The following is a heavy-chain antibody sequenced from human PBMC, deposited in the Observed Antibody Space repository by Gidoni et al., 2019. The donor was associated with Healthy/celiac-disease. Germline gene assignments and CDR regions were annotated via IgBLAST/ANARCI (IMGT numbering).Heavy chain of an antibody. Sequence: EVQLVESGGGLVKPGGSLRLSCAASGFTFSSYSMNWVRPATGKGLEWVSSISSSSSYIYYADSVKGRFTISRDNAKNSLYLQMNSLRAEDTAVYYCARSKAAAGTVDYWGQGTLVTVS. CDR2: ISSSSSYI. CDR1: GFTFSSYS. CDR3: ARSKAAAGTVDY. V-gene: IGHV3-21*01. D-gene: IGHD6-13*01. J-gene: IGHJ4*02.